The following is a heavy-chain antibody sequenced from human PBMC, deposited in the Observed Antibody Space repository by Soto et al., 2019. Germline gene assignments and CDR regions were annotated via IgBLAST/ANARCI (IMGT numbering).Heavy chain of an antibody. CDR3: ALGPHYDSSGYSYYYGMDV. CDR1: GGTFSSYA. CDR2: IIPIFGTA. J-gene: IGHJ6*02. D-gene: IGHD3-22*01. Sequence: QVQLVQSGAEVKKPGSSVKVSCKASGGTFSSYAISWVRQAPGQGLEWMGGIIPIFGTANYALKFQGRVTITADESTSTAYMELSSLRSEDTAVYYCALGPHYDSSGYSYYYGMDVWGQGTTVTVSS. V-gene: IGHV1-69*01.